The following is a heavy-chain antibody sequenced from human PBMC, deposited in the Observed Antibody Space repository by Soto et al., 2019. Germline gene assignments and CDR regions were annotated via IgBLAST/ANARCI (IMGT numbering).Heavy chain of an antibody. V-gene: IGHV1-2*02. CDR3: ARDAVSTIGDFDY. CDR1: GYTFTGYY. D-gene: IGHD5-12*01. J-gene: IGHJ4*02. Sequence: ASVKVSCKASGYTFTGYYIHWVRQAPGQGLEWMGWTNPNSGATNQAQKFQGRVTMARDTSISTAYMELSRLTSDDTAVYYCARDAVSTIGDFDYWGQGTLVTVSS. CDR2: TNPNSGAT.